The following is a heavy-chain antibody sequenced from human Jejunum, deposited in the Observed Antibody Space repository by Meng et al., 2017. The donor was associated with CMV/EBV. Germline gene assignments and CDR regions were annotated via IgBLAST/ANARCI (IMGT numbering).Heavy chain of an antibody. CDR2: ISDDGSNK. J-gene: IGHJ4*02. CDR1: GFTFSAHA. Sequence: MKLVECWGGVVQPGSPLRLSCTASGFTFSAHAMHWVRQAPGKGLEWVAVISDDGSNKYYADSVKGRFTISRDNSKNTLYLQMNSLRAADTAVYYCARQPGSLAYWGQGTLVTVSS. V-gene: IGHV3-30-3*01. CDR3: ARQPGSLAY.